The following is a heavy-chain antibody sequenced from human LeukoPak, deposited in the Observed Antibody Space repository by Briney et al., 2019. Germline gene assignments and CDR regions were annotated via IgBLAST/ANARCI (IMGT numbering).Heavy chain of an antibody. D-gene: IGHD2-2*01. CDR2: IIPIFGTA. V-gene: IGHV1-69*05. CDR3: ARDRIWDCSSTSCPYNWFDP. Sequence: VKVSCKASGGTFSSYAISWVRQAPGQGLEWMGGIIPIFGTANYAQKFQGRVTITTDESTSTAYMELSSLRSEDTAVYYCARDRIWDCSSTSCPYNWFDPWGQGTLVTVSS. CDR1: GGTFSSYA. J-gene: IGHJ5*02.